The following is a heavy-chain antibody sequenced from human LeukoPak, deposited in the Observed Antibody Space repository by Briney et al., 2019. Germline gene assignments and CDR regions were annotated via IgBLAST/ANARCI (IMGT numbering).Heavy chain of an antibody. J-gene: IGHJ4*02. D-gene: IGHD3-3*01. V-gene: IGHV3-23*01. Sequence: GGSLRLSCAASGFTFSSFAMSWVRQAPGKGLEWVSSISGSGGTTYSADSVKGRFTISRDNSKSTLYLQMNSLRAEDTAAYYCAKDLRSYAFWSGYYTSPSYYFDYWGQGTLVTVSS. CDR1: GFTFSSFA. CDR3: AKDLRSYAFWSGYYTSPSYYFDY. CDR2: ISGSGGTT.